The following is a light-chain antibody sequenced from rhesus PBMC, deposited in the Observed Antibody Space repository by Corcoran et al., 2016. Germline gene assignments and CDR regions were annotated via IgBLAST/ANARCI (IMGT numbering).Light chain of an antibody. J-gene: IGKJ3*01. CDR1: QGIRNY. CDR3: QQHSNYPFT. CDR2: DAS. Sequence: DIQMTQSPSSLSASVGDSVSITCRASQGIRNYLAWYQQRPGKAPMLLISDASTLQTGVPSKFSGSGSGTDFTLTINGLQPEDFATYYCQQHSNYPFTFGPGTKLDIK. V-gene: IGKV1-25*01.